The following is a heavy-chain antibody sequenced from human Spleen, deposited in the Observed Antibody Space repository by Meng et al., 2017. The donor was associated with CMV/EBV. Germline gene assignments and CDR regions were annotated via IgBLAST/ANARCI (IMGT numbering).Heavy chain of an antibody. CDR1: GGTFSSYA. Sequence: VKVSCKASGGTFSSYAISWVRQAPGQGLEWMGGIIPIFGTANYAQKFQGRVTITTDESTSTAYMELSSLRSEDTAVYYCARDAHQGTGFDYWGQGTLVTVSS. V-gene: IGHV1-69*13. J-gene: IGHJ4*02. CDR3: ARDAHQGTGFDY. CDR2: IIPIFGTA. D-gene: IGHD1-1*01.